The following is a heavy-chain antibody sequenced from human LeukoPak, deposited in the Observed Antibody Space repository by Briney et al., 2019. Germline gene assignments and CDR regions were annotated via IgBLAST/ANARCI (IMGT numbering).Heavy chain of an antibody. D-gene: IGHD1-26*01. Sequence: GASLKLSCKASGYTFTTYGINWVRQAPGQGLEWMGWISAYNGNTNYAHRLQGRVTMTTDTSTSTAYMELRSLRSDDTAVYYCARDMSGSYSTRFDPWGQGTLVTVSS. V-gene: IGHV1-18*01. CDR1: GYTFTTYG. CDR2: ISAYNGNT. J-gene: IGHJ5*02. CDR3: ARDMSGSYSTRFDP.